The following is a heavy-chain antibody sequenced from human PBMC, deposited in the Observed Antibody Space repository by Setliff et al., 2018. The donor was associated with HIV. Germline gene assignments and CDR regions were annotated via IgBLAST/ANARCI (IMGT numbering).Heavy chain of an antibody. CDR3: ARSAMAKYSYGQSPIPSYWFFDL. CDR2: INPSSGST. D-gene: IGHD1-26*01. J-gene: IGHJ2*01. CDR1: GYAFTSYY. Sequence: ASVKVSCKASGYAFTSYYMHWVRQAPGQGLEWMGIINPSSGSTTYAQKFQGRVTMTRDTSTSTVYMELSSLRSEDTAVYYCARSAMAKYSYGQSPIPSYWFFDLWGRGTLVTVSS. V-gene: IGHV1-46*01.